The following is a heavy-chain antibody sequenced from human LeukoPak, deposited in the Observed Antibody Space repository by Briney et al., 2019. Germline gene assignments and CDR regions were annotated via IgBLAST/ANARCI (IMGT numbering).Heavy chain of an antibody. Sequence: ASVKVSCKASGSFTSYGITWVRQAPGQGLEWMGWINTDNGNADYAQKFQGRVTLTTDTSPRIGYMELRSLRYDDTAVYYCARYGPLRWFDYWGQGTLVTVSS. D-gene: IGHD4-23*01. V-gene: IGHV1-18*01. CDR3: ARYGPLRWFDY. J-gene: IGHJ4*02. CDR1: GSFTSYG. CDR2: INTDNGNA.